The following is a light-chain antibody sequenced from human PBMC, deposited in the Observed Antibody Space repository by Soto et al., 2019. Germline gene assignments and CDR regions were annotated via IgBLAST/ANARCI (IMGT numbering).Light chain of an antibody. CDR1: QSISSW. V-gene: IGKV1-5*01. CDR3: QQYNSYSWT. CDR2: DAS. Sequence: DIQMTQSPSTLSGSVGDRVTITCRASQSISSWLTWYQQKPGKAPNLLIYDASSLESGVPSGFSGSGSGTEFTLTISSLQPDDFATYYCQQYNSYSWTFGQGTKVDIK. J-gene: IGKJ1*01.